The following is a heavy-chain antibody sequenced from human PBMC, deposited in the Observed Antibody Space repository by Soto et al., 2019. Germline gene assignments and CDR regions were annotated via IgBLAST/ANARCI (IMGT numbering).Heavy chain of an antibody. J-gene: IGHJ4*02. CDR3: VRGLGNSDH. CDR1: GFTFSSYW. CDR2: IDSYGSST. Sequence: GGSLRLSCVASGFTFSSYWMHWVRQVPGKEPVWVSFIDSYGSSTKYADSVRGRFTISRDNAKNTLYLLMNSLRVEDMAVYYCVRGLGNSDHWGQGTLVTVSS. V-gene: IGHV3-74*03.